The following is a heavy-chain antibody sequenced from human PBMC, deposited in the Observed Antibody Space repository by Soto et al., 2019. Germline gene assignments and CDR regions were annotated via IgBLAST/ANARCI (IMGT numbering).Heavy chain of an antibody. CDR2: INHSGST. CDR1: GWTFSGYD. J-gene: IGHJ6*03. D-gene: IGHD3-10*01. CDR3: ARARRNYYGSGSYYFAYYMDV. Sequence: SETQSLTCTVYGWTFSGYDWSWIRQPPGKGLEWIGEINHSGSTNYNPSLKSRVTISVDTSKNQFSLKLSSVTAADTAVYYCARARRNYYGSGSYYFAYYMDVWGKGTTVTVSS. V-gene: IGHV4-34*01.